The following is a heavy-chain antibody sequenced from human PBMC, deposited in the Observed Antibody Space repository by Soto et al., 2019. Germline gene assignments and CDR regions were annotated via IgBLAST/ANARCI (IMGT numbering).Heavy chain of an antibody. CDR2: VHYTGGT. D-gene: IGHD5-18*01. J-gene: IGHJ5*02. V-gene: IGHV4-59*01. CDR3: ARGGYNYGPRWFDP. Sequence: SETLSITCTVCGGSICSYYWSWIRQPPGKGLEWIGYVHYTGGTNYNPSLKSRVIISVDTSKSQFSLKLRSVTAADTAVYYCARGGYNYGPRWFDPWGQGTLLTVSS. CDR1: GGSICSYY.